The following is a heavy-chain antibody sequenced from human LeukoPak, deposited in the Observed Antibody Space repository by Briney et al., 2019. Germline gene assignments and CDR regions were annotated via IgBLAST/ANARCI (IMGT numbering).Heavy chain of an antibody. CDR3: ARGGIVVVVAANIGWFDP. J-gene: IGHJ5*02. Sequence: SETLSLTCTVSGGSISSYYWSWIRQPPGKGLEWIGYIYYSGSTNYNPSLKSRVTISVDTSKNQFSLKLSSVTAADTAVYYCARGGIVVVVAANIGWFDPWGQGTLVTVSS. V-gene: IGHV4-59*12. CDR1: GGSISSYY. CDR2: IYYSGST. D-gene: IGHD2-15*01.